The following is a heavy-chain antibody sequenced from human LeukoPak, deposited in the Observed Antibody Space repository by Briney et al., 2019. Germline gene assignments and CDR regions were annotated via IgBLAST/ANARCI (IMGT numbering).Heavy chain of an antibody. CDR1: GYTFTIYA. V-gene: IGHV1-3*01. J-gene: IGHJ6*02. Sequence: ASVKVSCTASGYTFTIYAMHWVRQAPGQRLEWMGWINAGNGNTNYAQKLQGRVTMTTDTSTSTAYMELRSLRSDDTAVYYCARDRPTVVTLDYYYGMDVWGQGTTVTVSS. CDR3: ARDRPTVVTLDYYYGMDV. D-gene: IGHD4-23*01. CDR2: INAGNGNT.